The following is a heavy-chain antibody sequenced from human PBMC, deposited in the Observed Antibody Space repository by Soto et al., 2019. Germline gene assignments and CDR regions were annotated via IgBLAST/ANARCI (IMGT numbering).Heavy chain of an antibody. D-gene: IGHD4-4*01. CDR3: ASPLWRDDYNWGYFDL. Sequence: QVQLVESGGGVVQPGRSLRLSCAASGFTFSSYAMHWVRQVPGKGLEWVAVISYDGSNKSYADSVKGRFTISRDNSKNTLYLQMKGLRAEDTAVYYCASPLWRDDYNWGYFDLWGRGTLVTVSS. CDR2: ISYDGSNK. CDR1: GFTFSSYA. V-gene: IGHV3-30-3*01. J-gene: IGHJ2*01.